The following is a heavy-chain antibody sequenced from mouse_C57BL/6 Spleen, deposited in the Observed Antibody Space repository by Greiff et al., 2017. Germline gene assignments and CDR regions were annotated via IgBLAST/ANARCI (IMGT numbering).Heavy chain of an antibody. V-gene: IGHV2-5*01. Sequence: VKLVESGPGLVQPSQSLSITCTVSGFSLTSYGVHWVRQSPGKGLEWLGVIWRGGSTDYNAAFMSRLSITKDNSKSQVFFKMNSLQADDTAIYXCAKADYYGSSLYAMDYWGQGTSVTVSS. J-gene: IGHJ4*01. CDR2: IWRGGST. D-gene: IGHD1-1*01. CDR3: AKADYYGSSLYAMDY. CDR1: GFSLTSYG.